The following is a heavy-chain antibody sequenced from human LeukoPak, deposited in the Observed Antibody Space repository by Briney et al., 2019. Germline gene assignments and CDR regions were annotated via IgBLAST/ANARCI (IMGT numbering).Heavy chain of an antibody. D-gene: IGHD2-2*01. V-gene: IGHV4-31*03. Sequence: SQTLSLTCTVSGGSISSGGYYWSWIRQHPGKGLEWIGYIYCSGSTYYNPSLKSRVTISVDTSKNQFSLKLSSVTAADTAVYYCASGPVVPAAIGAYFDYWGQGTLVTVSS. J-gene: IGHJ4*02. CDR1: GGSISSGGYY. CDR2: IYCSGST. CDR3: ASGPVVPAAIGAYFDY.